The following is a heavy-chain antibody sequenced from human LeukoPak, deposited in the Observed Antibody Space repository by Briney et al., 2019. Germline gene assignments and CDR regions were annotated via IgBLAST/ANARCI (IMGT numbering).Heavy chain of an antibody. CDR2: IRSKVYGGTT. CDR1: GFNFGGYA. J-gene: IGHJ3*02. V-gene: IGHV3-49*03. D-gene: IGHD3-10*01. Sequence: PGGSLRLSCTASGFNFGGYAMTWFRQAPGKGLVWVGFIRSKVYGGTTEYAASVKGRFTISRDNSKNTLYLQMNSLRAEDTAVYYCASGLLWFGEAEAFDIWGQGTMVTVSS. CDR3: ASGLLWFGEAEAFDI.